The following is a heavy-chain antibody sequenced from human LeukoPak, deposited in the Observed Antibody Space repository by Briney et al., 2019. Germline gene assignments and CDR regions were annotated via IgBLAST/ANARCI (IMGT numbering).Heavy chain of an antibody. V-gene: IGHV4-39*01. CDR2: IFYSGNT. D-gene: IGHD5-24*01. Sequence: SETLSLTCTVSGGSINSSSYYWGWIRQPPGKGLEWIGSIFYSGNTYDNPSLKSRVTISVDTSKNQFSLKLNSVTATDTAVYYCARHRSKWLQSSFDYWGQGTLVTVSS. CDR3: ARHRSKWLQSSFDY. CDR1: GGSINSSSYY. J-gene: IGHJ4*02.